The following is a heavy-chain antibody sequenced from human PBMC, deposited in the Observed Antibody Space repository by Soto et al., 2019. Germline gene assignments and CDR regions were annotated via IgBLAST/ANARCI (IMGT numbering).Heavy chain of an antibody. CDR1: GYTFTSYD. Sequence: ASVKVSCKASGYTFTSYDINWVRQATGQGLEWMGWMNPNSGNTGYAQKFQGRVTMTRNTSISTAYMELSSLRAEDTAVYYCASTAGIAAAGPKSYYYYYGMDVWG. D-gene: IGHD6-13*01. CDR2: MNPNSGNT. V-gene: IGHV1-8*01. CDR3: ASTAGIAAAGPKSYYYYYGMDV. J-gene: IGHJ6*02.